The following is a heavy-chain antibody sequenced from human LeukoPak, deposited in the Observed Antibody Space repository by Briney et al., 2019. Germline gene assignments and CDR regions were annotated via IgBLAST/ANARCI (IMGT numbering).Heavy chain of an antibody. D-gene: IGHD2-15*01. V-gene: IGHV4-4*07. CDR2: IYTSGST. Sequence: SETLSLTCTVSVGSISSYYWSWIRQPAGKGLEWIGRIYTSGSTNYNTSLKSRVTTPVDTSKKQFSLKLSSVTAADTAVYYCARDSSYCSGGSCDSHYYYMDVWGKGTTVTVSS. CDR1: VGSISSYY. CDR3: ARDSSYCSGGSCDSHYYYMDV. J-gene: IGHJ6*03.